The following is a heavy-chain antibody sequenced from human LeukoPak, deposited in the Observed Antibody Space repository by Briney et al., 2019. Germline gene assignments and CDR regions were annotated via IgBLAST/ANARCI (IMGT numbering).Heavy chain of an antibody. V-gene: IGHV3-7*04. CDR2: INQDGSEK. Sequence: GGSLRLSCEASGFTFSSSWVSWVRQAPGKGLEWVANINQDGSEKYYVDSVRGRFTISRDNAKNSLYLQMNSLRAEDTAVYYCARGGGGSDYWGQGTLVTVSS. CDR3: ARGGGGSDY. CDR1: GFTFSSSW. D-gene: IGHD6-25*01. J-gene: IGHJ4*02.